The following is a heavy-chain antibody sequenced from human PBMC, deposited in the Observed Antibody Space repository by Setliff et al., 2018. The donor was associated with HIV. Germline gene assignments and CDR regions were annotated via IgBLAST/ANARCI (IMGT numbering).Heavy chain of an antibody. CDR1: GYSFSNYA. CDR3: ARDPRDSSGWLDYYYYYYMDV. D-gene: IGHD6-19*01. Sequence: GASVKVSCKASGYSFSNYAMNWVRQAPGQGLEWMGWININTGNPTYAQGFTGRFVFSLDTSVSTAYLQISSLKAEDTAVYYCARDPRDSSGWLDYYYYYYMDVWGKGTTVTVSS. J-gene: IGHJ6*03. V-gene: IGHV7-4-1*02. CDR2: ININTGNP.